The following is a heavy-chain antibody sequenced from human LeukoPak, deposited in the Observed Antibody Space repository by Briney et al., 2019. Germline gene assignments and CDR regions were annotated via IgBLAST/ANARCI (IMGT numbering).Heavy chain of an antibody. Sequence: GGSLRLSCVASGFTFTSDAMNWVRQAPGKGLEWVSSTVSRGTTQYADSVKGRITVSRDTSKNTLYLQMNSLRADDTAVYYCAKCSTSAYTTGWCNWIDPWGQGTLVTVSS. CDR1: GFTFTSDA. J-gene: IGHJ5*02. V-gene: IGHV3-23*01. D-gene: IGHD6-19*01. CDR3: AKCSTSAYTTGWCNWIDP. CDR2: TVSRGTT.